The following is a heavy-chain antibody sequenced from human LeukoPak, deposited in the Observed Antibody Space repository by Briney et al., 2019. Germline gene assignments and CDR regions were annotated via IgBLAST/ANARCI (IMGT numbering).Heavy chain of an antibody. Sequence: ASVKVSCKASGYTFTGYYMHWVRQAPGQGLEWMGWINPISDVTNYAQKFQGRVTMTRDTSISTAYMELSRLRSDDTAVYYCARATHYYYYYMDVWGKGTTVTVSS. CDR3: ARATHYYYYYMDV. CDR2: INPISDVT. CDR1: GYTFTGYY. J-gene: IGHJ6*03. V-gene: IGHV1-2*02.